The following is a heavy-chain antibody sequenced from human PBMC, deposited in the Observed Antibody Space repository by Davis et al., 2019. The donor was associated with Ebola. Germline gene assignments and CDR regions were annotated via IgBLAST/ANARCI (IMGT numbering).Heavy chain of an antibody. CDR2: ISGSGGST. CDR3: AKSFSSSPRLRYYYGMDV. Sequence: GGSLRLSCAASGFTFSSYAMSWVRQAPGKGLEWVSAISGSGGSTYYADSVKGRFTISRGNSKNTLYLQMNSLRAEDTAVYYCAKSFSSSPRLRYYYGMDVWGQGTTVTVSS. V-gene: IGHV3-23*01. CDR1: GFTFSSYA. D-gene: IGHD6-6*01. J-gene: IGHJ6*02.